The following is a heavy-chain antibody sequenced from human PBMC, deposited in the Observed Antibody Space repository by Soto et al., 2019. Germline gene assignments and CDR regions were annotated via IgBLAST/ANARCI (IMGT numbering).Heavy chain of an antibody. V-gene: IGHV3-74*03. J-gene: IGHJ3*02. CDR1: GFTFSGHW. D-gene: IGHD2-2*01. CDR3: AREAGYCSRTSCYRRAFDT. Sequence: EVQLVESGGDLVRPGGSLRLSCAASGFTFSGHWMHWVRQVPGKGLEWVSRVNTDGGTSAYADSVKGRFTISRENAKNTNYLQMSGLRAEDAAVYYCAREAGYCSRTSCYRRAFDTWGQGTTVSVSS. CDR2: VNTDGGTS.